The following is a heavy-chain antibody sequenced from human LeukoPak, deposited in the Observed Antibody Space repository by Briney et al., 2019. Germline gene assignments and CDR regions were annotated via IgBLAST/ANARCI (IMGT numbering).Heavy chain of an antibody. Sequence: SETLSLTCTVSGDSISPYYWSWIRHPPGKGLEWIGHISYSGDTNYNPSLKSRVTMSLDTSKNQLSLKLSSVTAADTAVYYCARSQQLIRTFDYWGQGTLVTVSS. CDR3: ARSQQLIRTFDY. CDR1: GDSISPYY. CDR2: ISYSGDT. D-gene: IGHD6-13*01. J-gene: IGHJ4*02. V-gene: IGHV4-59*01.